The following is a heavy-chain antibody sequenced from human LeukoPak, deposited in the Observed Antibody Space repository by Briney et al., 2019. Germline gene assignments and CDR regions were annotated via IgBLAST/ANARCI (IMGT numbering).Heavy chain of an antibody. D-gene: IGHD3-22*01. V-gene: IGHV3-30-3*01. CDR3: ARAYDSSDHFDY. Sequence: GGSLRLSCAAPGFTFSSYAMHWVRQAPGKGLEWVAVISYDGSNKYYADSVKGRFTISRDNSKNTPYLQMNSLRAEDTAVYYCARAYDSSDHFDYWGQGTLVTVSS. J-gene: IGHJ4*02. CDR2: ISYDGSNK. CDR1: GFTFSSYA.